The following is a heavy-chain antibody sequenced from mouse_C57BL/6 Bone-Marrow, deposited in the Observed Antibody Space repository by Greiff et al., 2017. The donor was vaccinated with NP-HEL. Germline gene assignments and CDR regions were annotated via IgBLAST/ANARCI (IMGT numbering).Heavy chain of an antibody. CDR2: IHPNSGST. V-gene: IGHV1-64*01. J-gene: IGHJ1*03. CDR1: GYTFTSYW. Sequence: QVQLKQPGAELVKPGASVKLSCKASGYTFTSYWMHWVKQRPGQGLEWIGMIHPNSGSTNYNEKFKSKATLTVDKSSSTAYMQLSSLTSEDSAVDYCARSPPRYFDVWGTGTTVTVSS. CDR3: ARSPPRYFDV.